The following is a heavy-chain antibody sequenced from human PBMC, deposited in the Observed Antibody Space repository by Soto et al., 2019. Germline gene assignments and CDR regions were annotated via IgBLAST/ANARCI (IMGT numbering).Heavy chain of an antibody. Sequence: GGSLRLSCAASGFTFSGSAMHWVRQASGKGLEWVGRIRSKANSYATAYAASVKGRFTISRDDSKNTAYLQMNSLKTEDTAVYYCTRPGGYNDAFDIWGQGTMVTVSS. CDR2: IRSKANSYAT. V-gene: IGHV3-73*01. CDR3: TRPGGYNDAFDI. CDR1: GFTFSGSA. J-gene: IGHJ3*02. D-gene: IGHD5-12*01.